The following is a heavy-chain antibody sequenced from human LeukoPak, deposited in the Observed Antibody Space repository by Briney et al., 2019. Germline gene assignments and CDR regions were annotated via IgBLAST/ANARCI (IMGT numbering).Heavy chain of an antibody. CDR1: GGSISSYY. CDR3: ARAVAGTFDAFDI. J-gene: IGHJ3*02. D-gene: IGHD6-19*01. V-gene: IGHV4-59*01. Sequence: PSETLSLTCTVSGGSISSYYWSWIRQPPGKGLEWIGYIYYSGSTNYNPSLKSRVTISVDTSKNQFSLRLSSVTAADTAVYYCARAVAGTFDAFDIWGQGTMVTASS. CDR2: IYYSGST.